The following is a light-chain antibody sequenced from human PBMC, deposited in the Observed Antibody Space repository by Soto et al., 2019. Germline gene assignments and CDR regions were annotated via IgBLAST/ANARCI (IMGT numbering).Light chain of an antibody. J-gene: IGLJ2*01. CDR2: DDS. CDR3: QVWERSNVI. V-gene: IGLV3-21*02. Sequence: SYELTQPPSVSVAPGQTARVPCGGNNIGSKSVHWYQQTPGQAPVLVVYDDSARPSGIPERFSGSNSGNTATLTISRVEAGDEADYYCQVWERSNVIFGGGTKVTVL. CDR1: NIGSKS.